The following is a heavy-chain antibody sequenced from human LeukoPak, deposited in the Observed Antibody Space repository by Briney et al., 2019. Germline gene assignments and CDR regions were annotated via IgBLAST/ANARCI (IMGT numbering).Heavy chain of an antibody. CDR2: MYHSGST. Sequence: SQTLSLTYAVSGGCISSGGYSWSWIRQPPGKGLEWIAYMYHSGSTYYNPSLKSRVTISVDRSQNQFSLKLSSVTAADTAVYYCARGSTDYVWGSYPPGYFDYWGQGTLVTVSS. CDR1: GGCISSGGYS. D-gene: IGHD3-16*02. J-gene: IGHJ4*02. V-gene: IGHV4-30-2*01. CDR3: ARGSTDYVWGSYPPGYFDY.